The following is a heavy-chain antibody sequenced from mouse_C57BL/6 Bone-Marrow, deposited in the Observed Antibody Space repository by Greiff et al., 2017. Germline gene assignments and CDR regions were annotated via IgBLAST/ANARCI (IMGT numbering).Heavy chain of an antibody. D-gene: IGHD1-1*01. J-gene: IGHJ1*03. CDR3: ARSATVVDNWYFDV. CDR2: IDPSDSYT. CDR1: GYTFTSYW. V-gene: IGHV1-69*01. Sequence: QVQLQQPGAELVMPGASVKLSCKASGYTFTSYWMHWVKQRPGQGLEWIGEIDPSDSYTNYNQKFKGKSTLTVDKSSSTAYMQLSSLTSEDSAVYYCARSATVVDNWYFDVWGTGTTVTVSS.